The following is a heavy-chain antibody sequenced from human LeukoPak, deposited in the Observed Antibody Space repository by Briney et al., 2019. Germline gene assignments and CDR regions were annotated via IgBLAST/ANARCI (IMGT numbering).Heavy chain of an antibody. CDR1: GFTFSSYG. V-gene: IGHV3-30*18. CDR2: ISYDGSNK. CDR3: AKGVDYYYYMDV. D-gene: IGHD2-15*01. J-gene: IGHJ6*03. Sequence: PGGSLRLSCAASGFTFSSYGMHWVRQAPGKGLEWVAVISYDGSNKYYADSVKGRFTISRDNSNNTLYLQMNSLRAEDTAVYYCAKGVDYYYYMDVWGKGTTVTISS.